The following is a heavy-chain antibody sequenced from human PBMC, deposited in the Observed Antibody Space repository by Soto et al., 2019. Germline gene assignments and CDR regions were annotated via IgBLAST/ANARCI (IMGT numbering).Heavy chain of an antibody. Sequence: QVQLVQSGAEEKKPGASVIVSCKASGYTFTQYSIHWARQAPGQRPEWMGWINVGNGDTKYLDQFQVRVTVTRATSALTVYLALGRLTSEATAIYYCALDVMMGQSLGRYWGQGTVVTVSS. CDR1: GYTFTQYS. V-gene: IGHV1-3*05. CDR3: ALDVMMGQSLGRY. J-gene: IGHJ4*02. D-gene: IGHD6-19*01. CDR2: INVGNGDT.